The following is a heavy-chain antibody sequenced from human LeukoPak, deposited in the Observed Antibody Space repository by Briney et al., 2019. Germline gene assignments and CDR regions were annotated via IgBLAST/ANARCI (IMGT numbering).Heavy chain of an antibody. CDR3: AISGGYWAWAH. CDR1: GFTFSSYS. J-gene: IGHJ4*02. D-gene: IGHD1-26*01. V-gene: IGHV3-21*04. Sequence: GGSLRLSCAASGFTFSSYSMNWVRQAPGKGLEWVSSISGSNSYIYYADSMKGRFTISRGNSKNTLYLQMNSLRAEDTAVYYCAISGGYWAWAHWGQGTLVTVSS. CDR2: ISGSNSYI.